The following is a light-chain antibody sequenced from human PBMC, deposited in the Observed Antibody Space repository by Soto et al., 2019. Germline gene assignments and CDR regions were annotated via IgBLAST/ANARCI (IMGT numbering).Light chain of an antibody. V-gene: IGKV1-5*03. J-gene: IGKJ1*01. Sequence: DLPVPQAASTLSASLGATVPLTCRASQTISSWLAWYQQKPGKAPKLLIYKASTLKSGVPSRFSGSGSGTEFTLTISSLQPDDFATYYCQHYNSYSEAFGQGTKVDIK. CDR2: KAS. CDR3: QHYNSYSEA. CDR1: QTISSW.